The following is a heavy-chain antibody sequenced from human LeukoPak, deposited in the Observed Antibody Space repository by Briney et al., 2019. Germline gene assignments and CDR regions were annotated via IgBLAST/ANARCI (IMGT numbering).Heavy chain of an antibody. CDR3: AKGATGQSSFDF. CDR2: FGRGADP. CDR1: GFTFSTYW. J-gene: IGHJ2*01. Sequence: PGGSLRLSCAASGFTFSTYWMHWVRQAPGKGLVWVAGFGRGADPHYADSVKGRFTVSRDESRNTMYLQMNNVRVEDTALYYCAKGATGQSSFDFWGRGTLVSVSS. D-gene: IGHD1-1*01. V-gene: IGHV3-23*01.